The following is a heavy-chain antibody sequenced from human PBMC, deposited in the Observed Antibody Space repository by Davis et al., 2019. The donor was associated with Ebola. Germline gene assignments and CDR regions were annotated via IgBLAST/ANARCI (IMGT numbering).Heavy chain of an antibody. V-gene: IGHV5-51*04. CDR2: IYPGDSDT. J-gene: IGHJ5*02. Sequence: GESLKISCKGSGYSFTSYWIGWVRQMPGKGLEWMGIIYPGDSDTRYSPSFPGQVTISADKPISTAYLQWSSLKASDTAIYYCALKTGTTPYDWFDPWGQGTLVNVSS. D-gene: IGHD1-1*01. CDR3: ALKTGTTPYDWFDP. CDR1: GYSFTSYW.